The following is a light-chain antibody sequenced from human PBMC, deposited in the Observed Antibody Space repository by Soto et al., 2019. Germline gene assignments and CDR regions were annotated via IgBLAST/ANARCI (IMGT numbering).Light chain of an antibody. CDR2: GAS. V-gene: IGKV3-20*01. CDR1: QSIYEK. J-gene: IGKJ5*01. CDR3: QHYGDSLSIT. Sequence: EIVMTQSPATLSVSPGERVTLSCRASQSIYEKLAWYQQKPGQAPRLLIYGASIRATGIPDRFSGSGSGTDFTLTISRLEPEDFAVYYCQHYGDSLSITFGQGTRLEIK.